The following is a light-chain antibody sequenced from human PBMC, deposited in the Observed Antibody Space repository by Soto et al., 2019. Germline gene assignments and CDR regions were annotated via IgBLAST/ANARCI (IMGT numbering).Light chain of an antibody. V-gene: IGKV1-5*03. CDR2: KAA. CDR3: QQYNSYPWT. J-gene: IGKJ1*01. CDR1: QSISSW. Sequence: DIQMTQSPSTLSASVGDRVTITCRAGQSISSWLAWYQQKPGKAPKLLIYKAASLESGVPSRFSGSGSGTQFTLTITSLQPDHFATYYCQQYNSYPWTFGQGTNVQIK.